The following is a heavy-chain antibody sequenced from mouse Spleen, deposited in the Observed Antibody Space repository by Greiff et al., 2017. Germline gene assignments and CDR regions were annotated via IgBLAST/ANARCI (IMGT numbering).Heavy chain of an antibody. Sequence: EVKLVESGAELVRPGALVKLSCKASGFNITDYYMHWVKQRPEQGLEWIGWIDPENGNTIYDPKFQGKASITADTSSNTAYLQLSSLTSEDTAVYYCARGVGRKYFDYWGQGTTLTVSS. CDR2: IDPENGNT. V-gene: IGHV14-1*02. CDR3: ARGVGRKYFDY. D-gene: IGHD4-1*01. J-gene: IGHJ2*01. CDR1: GFNITDYY.